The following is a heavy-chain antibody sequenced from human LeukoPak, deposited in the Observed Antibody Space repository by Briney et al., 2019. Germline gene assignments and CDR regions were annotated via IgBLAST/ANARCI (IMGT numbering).Heavy chain of an antibody. CDR2: INPSSGST. V-gene: IGHV1-46*01. CDR3: AKTTYNSGWGVDY. J-gene: IGHJ4*02. CDR1: GYTFSSYH. Sequence: ASVKVSCKASGYTFSSYHMHWVRQAPGQGLEWMGIINPSSGSTSYAQKFQGRVTMIRDTSTSTVYMELSSLRSEDTAVYYCAKTTYNSGWGVDYWGQGTLVTVSS. D-gene: IGHD6-19*01.